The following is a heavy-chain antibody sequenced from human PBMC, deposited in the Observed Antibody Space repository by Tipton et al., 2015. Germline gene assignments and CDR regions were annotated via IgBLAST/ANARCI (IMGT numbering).Heavy chain of an antibody. CDR3: ARLIQLWQRAKWVDP. D-gene: IGHD2-2*01. J-gene: IGHJ5*02. CDR1: GGSITSGAYS. CDR2: SYYTGNT. V-gene: IGHV4-31*03. Sequence: TLSLTCTVSGGSITSGAYSWTWIRQHPGKGLEWIAYSYYTGNTYFNPSLKSRVSVSIDTSKNHLSLNLTSVTAADTAVYYCARLIQLWQRAKWVDPWGQGTLVTVSS.